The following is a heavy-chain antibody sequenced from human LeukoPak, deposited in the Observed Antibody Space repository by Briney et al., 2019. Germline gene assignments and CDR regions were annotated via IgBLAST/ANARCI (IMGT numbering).Heavy chain of an antibody. V-gene: IGHV3-48*02. CDR3: ARRFDI. J-gene: IGHJ3*02. CDR2: VSTSSST. CDR1: GFTFSTYS. Sequence: GGSLSLSCAASGFTFSTYSMNWVRQAPGKGLEWVSYVSTSSSTYYADSVKGRFTISRDNAKNSLYLQMNSLRDDDTAMYYCARRFDIWGQGTMVTVSS.